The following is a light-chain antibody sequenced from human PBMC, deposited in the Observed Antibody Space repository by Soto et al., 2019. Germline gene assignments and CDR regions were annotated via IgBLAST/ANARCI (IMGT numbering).Light chain of an antibody. CDR3: HQRTNWHT. V-gene: IGKV3-11*01. CDR2: DAS. CDR1: QSVSSS. J-gene: IGKJ2*01. Sequence: EIVLTQSPATLSLSPGERATLSCRASQSVSSSLAWYQQKPGQAPRLLIYDASNRATGIPARFSGSGSGTDFTLTISSLEPEDFAVYYCHQRTNWHTFGQGTKLEIK.